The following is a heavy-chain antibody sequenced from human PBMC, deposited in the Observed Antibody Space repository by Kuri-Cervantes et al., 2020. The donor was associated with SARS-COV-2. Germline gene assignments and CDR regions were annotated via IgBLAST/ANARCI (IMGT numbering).Heavy chain of an antibody. CDR2: IYHSGST. CDR1: GGSISSGGYS. J-gene: IGHJ4*02. CDR3: ARVDSSLTIDY. D-gene: IGHD6-13*01. V-gene: IGHV4-30-2*01. Sequence: LRLSCAVSGGSISSGGYSWSWIRQPPGKGLEWIGYIYHSGSTYFNPSLKSRVTLSADRSKNQFSLNLTSVTAADTAVYYCARVDSSLTIDYWGQGTPVTVS.